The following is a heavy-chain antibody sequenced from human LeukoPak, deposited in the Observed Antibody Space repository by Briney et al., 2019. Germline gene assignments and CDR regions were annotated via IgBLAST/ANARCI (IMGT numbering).Heavy chain of an antibody. D-gene: IGHD1-26*01. Sequence: SETLSLTCTVSGGSISSYYWSWIRQPPGKGLEWIGYIYYSGSTNYNPSLKSRVTISVDTSKNQFSLKLSSVTAADTAVYYCARWERWELDGMDVWGQGTTVTVSS. CDR3: ARWERWELDGMDV. CDR2: IYYSGST. CDR1: GGSISSYY. J-gene: IGHJ6*02. V-gene: IGHV4-59*08.